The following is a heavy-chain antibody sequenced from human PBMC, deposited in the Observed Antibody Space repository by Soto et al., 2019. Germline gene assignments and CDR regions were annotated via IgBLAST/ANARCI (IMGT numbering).Heavy chain of an antibody. V-gene: IGHV2-5*02. D-gene: IGHD2-21*02. Sequence: QITLKESGPTLVKPTQTLTLTCTFSGFSLSTSGVGVGWIRQPPGKALEWLALIYWEDDKRYSPSLKNRLTITQDTSKNQVVLTRTNMDPVDTATYYCAHRGACGGDCYFRGLDAFDIWGRGTMVTVSA. CDR2: IYWEDDK. CDR3: AHRGACGGDCYFRGLDAFDI. J-gene: IGHJ3*02. CDR1: GFSLSTSGVG.